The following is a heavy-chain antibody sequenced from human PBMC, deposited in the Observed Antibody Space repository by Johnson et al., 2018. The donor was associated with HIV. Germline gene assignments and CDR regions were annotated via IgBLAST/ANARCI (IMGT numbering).Heavy chain of an antibody. CDR2: IYWSGGST. CDR3: ARGKYCTNGVWYTKGALDI. CDR1: GFTFDDYG. D-gene: IGHD2-8*01. Sequence: VQLVESGGSVVRPGGSLRLSCAASGFTFDDYGMSWVRQAPGKGLEWVSGIYWSGGSTGDASFVEGCFTSLKDNAKNSLHLQMNSLSGEETALYYCARGKYCTNGVWYTKGALDIWGQGTMVTVSS. J-gene: IGHJ3*02. V-gene: IGHV3-20*04.